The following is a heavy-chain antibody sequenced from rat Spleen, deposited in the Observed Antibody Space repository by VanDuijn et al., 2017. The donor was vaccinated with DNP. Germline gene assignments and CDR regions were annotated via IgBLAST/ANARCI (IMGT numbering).Heavy chain of an antibody. CDR2: ISYSGST. V-gene: IGHV3-1*01. D-gene: IGHD1-11*01. CDR3: ARHDAQNYAWDA. CDR1: GYSITSNY. J-gene: IGHJ4*01. Sequence: EVQLQESGPGLVKPSQSLSLTCSVTGYSITSNYWAWIRKFPGNKMEWMGYISYSGSTGHNPSLKSRISITRDTSKNQFFLQLNSVTTEDTATYYCARHDAQNYAWDAWGQGASVTVSS.